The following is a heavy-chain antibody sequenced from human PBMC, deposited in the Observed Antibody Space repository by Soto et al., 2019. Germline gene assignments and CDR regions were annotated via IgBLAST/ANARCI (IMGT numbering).Heavy chain of an antibody. CDR3: TTVVLNYDFWSGYYLSGRSWFDP. V-gene: IGHV3-23*01. J-gene: IGHJ5*02. D-gene: IGHD3-3*01. Sequence: LRLSCAASGFTFSSYAMSWVRQAPGKGLEWVSAISGSGGSTYYADSVKGRFTISRDNSKNTLYLQMNSLRAEDTAVYYCTTVVLNYDFWSGYYLSGRSWFDPWGQGTLVTVSS. CDR1: GFTFSSYA. CDR2: ISGSGGST.